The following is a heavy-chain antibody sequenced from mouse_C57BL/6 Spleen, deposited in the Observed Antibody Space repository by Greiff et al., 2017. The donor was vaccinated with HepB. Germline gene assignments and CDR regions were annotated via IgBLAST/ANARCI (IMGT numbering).Heavy chain of an antibody. Sequence: QVQLQQSGAELVRPGTSVKVSCKASGYAFTNYLIEWVKQRPGQGLEWIGVINPGSGGTNYNEKFKGKATLTADKSSSTAYMQLSSLTSEDSAVYFCARRDYDRAMDYWGQGTSVTVSS. CDR1: GYAFTNYL. D-gene: IGHD2-4*01. V-gene: IGHV1-54*01. CDR3: ARRDYDRAMDY. CDR2: INPGSGGT. J-gene: IGHJ4*01.